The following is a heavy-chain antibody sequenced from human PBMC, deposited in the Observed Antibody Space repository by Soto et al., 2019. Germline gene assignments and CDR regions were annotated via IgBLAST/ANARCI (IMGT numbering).Heavy chain of an antibody. D-gene: IGHD5-12*01. J-gene: IGHJ4*02. CDR2: IYYSGST. V-gene: IGHV4-30-4*01. CDR3: ARVDIVATISADY. CDR1: GGSISSGDYY. Sequence: SETLSLTCTVSGGSISSGDYYWSWIRQPPGKGLEWIGYIYYSGSTYYNPSLKSRVTISVDTSKNQFSLKLSSVTAADTAVYYCARVDIVATISADYWGQGTLVTVSS.